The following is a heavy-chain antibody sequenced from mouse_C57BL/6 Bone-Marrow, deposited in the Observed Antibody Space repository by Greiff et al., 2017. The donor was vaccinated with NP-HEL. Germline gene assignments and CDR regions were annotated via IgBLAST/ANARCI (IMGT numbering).Heavy chain of an antibody. J-gene: IGHJ4*01. CDR2: IDPASGNT. V-gene: IGHV14-3*01. Sequence: EVQLQQSVAELVRPGASVKLSCTASGFNIKNTYMPWVKPRPEQGLEWIGRIDPASGNTNYAPKFPGKATITADTSSNTAYLQLSSLTSEYTAIYYGARPDSSMDYWGQGTSVTVSS. CDR3: ARPDSSMDY. CDR1: GFNIKNTY. D-gene: IGHD3-2*01.